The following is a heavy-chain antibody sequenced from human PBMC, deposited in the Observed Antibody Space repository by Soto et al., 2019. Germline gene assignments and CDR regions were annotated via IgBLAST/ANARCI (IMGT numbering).Heavy chain of an antibody. Sequence: GGSLRLSCEVSGFKFRNFNMIWVRQAPGKGLHWDSSASGSCSYIYYADSVKGRFTVSRDNANNLVFLQMTGLRPEGPAMYYCASDLRGYSGPWGQGTMVTVSS. J-gene: IGHJ3*01. CDR3: ASDLRGYSGP. CDR1: GFKFRNFN. CDR2: ASGSCSYI. D-gene: IGHD2-15*01. V-gene: IGHV3-21*06.